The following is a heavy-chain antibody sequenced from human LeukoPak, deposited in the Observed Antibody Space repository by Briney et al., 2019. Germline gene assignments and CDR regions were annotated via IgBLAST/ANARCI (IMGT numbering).Heavy chain of an antibody. CDR1: GFTVSSNY. J-gene: IGHJ4*02. V-gene: IGHV3-66*01. Sequence: AGGSLRLSCAASGFTVSSNYMSWVRQAPGKGLEWVSVIYSGGSTYYADSVKGRFTISRDNSKNTLYLQMNSLRAEDTAVYYCARDVRTRRDYYDSSGYYGFYWGQGTLVTVSS. CDR3: ARDVRTRRDYYDSSGYYGFY. CDR2: IYSGGST. D-gene: IGHD3-22*01.